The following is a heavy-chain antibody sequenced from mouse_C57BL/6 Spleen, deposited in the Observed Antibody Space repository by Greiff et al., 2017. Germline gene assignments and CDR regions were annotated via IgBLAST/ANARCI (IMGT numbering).Heavy chain of an antibody. CDR1: GYTFTSYW. V-gene: IGHV1-64*01. Sequence: VKLQQPGAELVKPGASVKLSCKASGYTFTSYWMHWVKQRPGQGLEWIGMIHPNSGSTNYNEKFKSKATLTVDKSSSTAYMQLSSLTSEDSAVYYCARPLTGWYFDVWGTGTTVTVSS. J-gene: IGHJ1*03. CDR3: ARPLTGWYFDV. D-gene: IGHD4-1*01. CDR2: IHPNSGST.